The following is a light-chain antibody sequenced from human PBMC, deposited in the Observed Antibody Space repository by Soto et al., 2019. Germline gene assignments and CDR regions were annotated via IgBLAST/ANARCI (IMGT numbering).Light chain of an antibody. CDR1: QSVRSSH. J-gene: IGKJ1*01. CDR3: QQYSSSPAT. V-gene: IGKV3-20*01. CDR2: GAS. Sequence: EIVLTQSPGTLSLSPGERATLSCRASQSVRSSHLAWYQQKPGQAPRLLIYGASSRATGIPDRFSGSGSGTDFTLTISRLEPEDFAVYYCQQYSSSPATFGQGTKM.